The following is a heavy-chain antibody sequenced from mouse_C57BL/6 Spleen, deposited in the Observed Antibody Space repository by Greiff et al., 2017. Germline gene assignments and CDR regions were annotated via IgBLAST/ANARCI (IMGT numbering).Heavy chain of an antibody. V-gene: IGHV5-17*01. D-gene: IGHD4-1*01. Sequence: EVHLVESGGGLVKPGGSLKLSCAASGFTFSDYGMHWVRQAPEKGLEWVAYISSGSSTIYYADTVKGRFTISRDNAKNTLFLQMTSLRSEDTAMYYCARRTGTHYYAMDYWGQGTSVTVSS. CDR1: GFTFSDYG. J-gene: IGHJ4*01. CDR3: ARRTGTHYYAMDY. CDR2: ISSGSSTI.